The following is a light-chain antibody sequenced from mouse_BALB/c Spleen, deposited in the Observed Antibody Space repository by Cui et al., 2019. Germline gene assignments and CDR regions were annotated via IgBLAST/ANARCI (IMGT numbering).Light chain of an antibody. CDR2: RAN. Sequence: DIRMTQSPSSTYASLGEGVTITCKASKDIKSYLSWYQQKPGKSPKTLIYRANRLVDGVPSRFSGSGSGKDYSLTISSLEYEDMGIYYCLQYDEFPLTFGAGTKLEMK. J-gene: IGKJ5*01. V-gene: IGKV14-111*01. CDR1: KDIKSY. CDR3: LQYDEFPLT.